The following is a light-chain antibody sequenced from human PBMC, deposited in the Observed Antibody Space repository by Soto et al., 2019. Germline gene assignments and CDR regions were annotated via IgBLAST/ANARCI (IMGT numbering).Light chain of an antibody. CDR3: QQYGSSPWT. CDR1: QSVSSSY. J-gene: IGKJ1*01. V-gene: IGKV3-20*01. CDR2: GAS. Sequence: EIVLTQSPGTLSLSPGERATLSCRASQSVSSSYLAWYQQKPGQAPRPLIYGASSRAIGIPDRFSGSGSGTDFTRTISRLEPEDFAVYYCQQYGSSPWTFCQGTKVEIK.